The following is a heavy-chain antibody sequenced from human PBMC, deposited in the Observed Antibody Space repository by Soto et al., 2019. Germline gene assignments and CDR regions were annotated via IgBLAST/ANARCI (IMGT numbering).Heavy chain of an antibody. CDR1: GFTFSSYA. CDR2: ISYDGSNK. D-gene: IGHD3-3*02. J-gene: IGHJ4*02. CDR3: VKSLAAEGWHLDY. Sequence: GVSLRLSWSASGFTFSSYAMHWVRQAPGKGLEWVAVISYDGSNKYYADSVKGRFTISRDNSKNTLYLQMNSLRAEDTAVYYCVKSLAAEGWHLDYWGQGTLVPVSA. V-gene: IGHV3-30-3*01.